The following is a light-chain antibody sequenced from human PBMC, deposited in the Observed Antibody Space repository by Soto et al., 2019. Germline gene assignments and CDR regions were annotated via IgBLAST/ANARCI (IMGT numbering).Light chain of an antibody. CDR1: SSDVGGYNF. V-gene: IGLV2-8*01. CDR3: SSYAGTNNLYV. J-gene: IGLJ1*01. CDR2: EVN. Sequence: QSALTQPPSASGSPGQSVTISCTGTSSDVGGYNFVSWYQQHPGKAPKLIIYEVNKRPSGVPDRFSASKSGNTASLTVSGLQAEYEADYYCSSYAGTNNLYVFGTGTKLTVL.